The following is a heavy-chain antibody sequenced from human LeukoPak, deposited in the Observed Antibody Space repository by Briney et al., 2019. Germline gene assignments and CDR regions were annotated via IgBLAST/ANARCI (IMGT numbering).Heavy chain of an antibody. CDR1: GFTFSSYW. V-gene: IGHV3-7*01. J-gene: IGHJ6*02. Sequence: GGSLRLSCAASGFTFSSYWMSWVRQAPGKGLEWVANIQQDGSEKYFVDSVKGRFTISRDNAKNSLYLQMNSLRAEDTAVYYCARDGDYYDSSGDYYYYGMDVWGQGTTVTVSS. CDR3: ARDGDYYDSSGDYYYYGMDV. D-gene: IGHD3-22*01. CDR2: IQQDGSEK.